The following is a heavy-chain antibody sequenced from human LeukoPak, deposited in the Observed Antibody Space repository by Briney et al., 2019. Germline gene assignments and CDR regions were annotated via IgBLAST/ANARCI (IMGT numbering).Heavy chain of an antibody. J-gene: IGHJ4*02. Sequence: GGSLRLSCAASGFTLSNYWMTWVRQAPGKGLEWVANIKQDGSEKYYVDSVKGRFTISRDNVKNSLYLQMNGLRAEDTAVYYCARWAGPTYYYDSSGFDYWGQGSLVTVSS. CDR3: ARWAGPTYYYDSSGFDY. CDR2: IKQDGSEK. D-gene: IGHD3-22*01. V-gene: IGHV3-7*01. CDR1: GFTLSNYW.